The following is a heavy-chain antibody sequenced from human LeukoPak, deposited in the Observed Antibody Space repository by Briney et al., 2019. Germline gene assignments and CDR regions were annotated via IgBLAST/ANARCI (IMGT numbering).Heavy chain of an antibody. CDR1: GFTFSNAW. Sequence: GSLRLSCVASGFTFSNAWMNWVRQAPGKGLEWVSAISGSGGSTYYADSVKGRFTISRDNSKNTLYLQMNSLRAEDTAVYYCAKDPAYYYDSSGDWGQGTLVTVSS. CDR2: ISGSGGST. V-gene: IGHV3-23*01. D-gene: IGHD3-22*01. CDR3: AKDPAYYYDSSGD. J-gene: IGHJ4*02.